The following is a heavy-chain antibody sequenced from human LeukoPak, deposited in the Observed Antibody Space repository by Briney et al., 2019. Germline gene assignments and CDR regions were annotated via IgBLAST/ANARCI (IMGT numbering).Heavy chain of an antibody. CDR1: GGSISTYY. J-gene: IGHJ4*02. Sequence: SETLSLTCTASGGSISTYYWSWIRQSPGKGLEWIGYISDRDGATYNPSLKSRVTISVDTSKTHFSLKLNSVTAADTAVYYCARLPSHWGQGTLVTVSS. CDR2: ISDRDGA. CDR3: ARLPSH. V-gene: IGHV4-59*08.